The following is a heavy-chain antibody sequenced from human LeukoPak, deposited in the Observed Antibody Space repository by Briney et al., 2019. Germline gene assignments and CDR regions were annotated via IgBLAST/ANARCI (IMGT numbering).Heavy chain of an antibody. J-gene: IGHJ5*02. CDR1: GWSHSGFY. CDR3: ARASSFDKTTRWNPAYFGP. D-gene: IGHD1-1*01. CDR2: INHSGTT. V-gene: IGHV4-34*01. Sequence: ASETLSLTCAVHGWSHSGFYWSWIRQPPGKGLEWIGEINHSGTTNYNPSLKSRVTISVDTSKNQVSLDLASVTAADTAVYYCARASSFDKTTRWNPAYFGPWGPGSLVTVAS.